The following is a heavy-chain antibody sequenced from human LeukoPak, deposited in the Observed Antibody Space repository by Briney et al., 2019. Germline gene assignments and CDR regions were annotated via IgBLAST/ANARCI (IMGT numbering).Heavy chain of an antibody. Sequence: SSETLSLTCAVYGGSFSGYYWSWIRQPPGKGLEWIGEINHSGSTNYNPSLKTRVTISVDTSKNQFSLKLSSVTAADTAVYHCARTDCSGGSCYAPKIYYYSYGMDVWGQGTTVTVS. J-gene: IGHJ6*02. CDR3: ARTDCSGGSCYAPKIYYYSYGMDV. V-gene: IGHV4-34*01. D-gene: IGHD2-15*01. CDR1: GGSFSGYY. CDR2: INHSGST.